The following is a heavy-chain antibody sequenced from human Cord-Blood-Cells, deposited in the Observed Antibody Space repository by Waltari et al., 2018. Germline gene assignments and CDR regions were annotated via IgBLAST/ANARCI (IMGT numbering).Heavy chain of an antibody. V-gene: IGHV4-34*01. CDR1: GGSFSGYY. J-gene: IGHJ3*02. Sequence: QVQLQQWGAGLLKPSETLSLTCAVYGGSFSGYYWSWIRQPPGTGLEWIGEINHSGSTNYNPSLKRRVTISVDTSKNQFSLKLSSVTAADTAVYYCARLRANWGTHAFDIWGQGTMVTVSS. CDR3: ARLRANWGTHAFDI. D-gene: IGHD7-27*01. CDR2: INHSGST.